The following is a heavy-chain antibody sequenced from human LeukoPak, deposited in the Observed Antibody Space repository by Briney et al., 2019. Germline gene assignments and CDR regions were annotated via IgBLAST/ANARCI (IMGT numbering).Heavy chain of an antibody. CDR2: ISGSGGST. CDR3: AKSVKVRQRSDTATYYFDY. V-gene: IGHV3-23*01. Sequence: PGGSLRLSCAASGFTFSSYDMSWVRQAPGKGLEWVSAISGSGGSTYYADSVKGRFTISRDNSKNTLYLQMNSLRAEDTAVYYCAKSVKVRQRSDTATYYFDYWGQGTLVTVSS. D-gene: IGHD5-18*01. CDR1: GFTFSSYD. J-gene: IGHJ4*02.